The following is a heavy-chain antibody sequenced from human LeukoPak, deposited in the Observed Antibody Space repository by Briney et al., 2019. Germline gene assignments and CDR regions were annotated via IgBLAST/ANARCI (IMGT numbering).Heavy chain of an antibody. Sequence: LGGSLRLSCAASGFTFSTYTMNWVRQAPGKGLEWVSSISSSSGYIYYADSVKGRFTISRDNAKNSLYLQMNSLRAEDTAVYYCARDFSGALWFGEPRGQGTLVTVSS. CDR1: GFTFSTYT. CDR3: ARDFSGALWFGEP. V-gene: IGHV3-21*04. D-gene: IGHD3-10*01. J-gene: IGHJ4*02. CDR2: ISSSSGYI.